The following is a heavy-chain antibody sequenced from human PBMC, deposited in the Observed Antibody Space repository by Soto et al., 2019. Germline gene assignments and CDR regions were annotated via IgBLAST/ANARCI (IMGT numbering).Heavy chain of an antibody. CDR1: DYSISSDYY. D-gene: IGHD1-26*01. V-gene: IGHV4-38-2*02. J-gene: IGHJ4*02. CDR2: FYHTGST. Sequence: SETLSLTCTVSDYSISSDYYWGWIRQSPGTGLEWIASFYHTGSTHYNPSLKSRVTISVDTSKNQFSRKLTSPPAADTAVYYCARGVGSSPPRYWGRGTLVTVS. CDR3: ARGVGSSPPRY.